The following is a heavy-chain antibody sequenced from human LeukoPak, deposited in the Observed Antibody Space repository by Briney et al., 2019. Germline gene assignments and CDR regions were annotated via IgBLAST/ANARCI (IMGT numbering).Heavy chain of an antibody. CDR3: AKDLRYCSSTSCYPFYYYYMDV. CDR1: GFTFSSYG. V-gene: IGHV3-30*18. J-gene: IGHJ6*03. Sequence: PGGSLRLSCAASGFTFSSYGMHWVRQAPGKGLEWVAVISYDGSNKYYADSVKGRFTISRDNSKNTLYLQMNSLRAEDTAVHYCAKDLRYCSSTSCYPFYYYYMDVWGKGTTVTVSS. CDR2: ISYDGSNK. D-gene: IGHD2-2*01.